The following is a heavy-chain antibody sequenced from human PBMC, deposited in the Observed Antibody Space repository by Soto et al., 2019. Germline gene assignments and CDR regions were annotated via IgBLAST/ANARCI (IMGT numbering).Heavy chain of an antibody. J-gene: IGHJ4*02. CDR3: ATSVDIVAAIDY. V-gene: IGHV3-23*01. D-gene: IGHD5-12*01. Sequence: GGSLRLSCAASGFTFSSYAMSWVRQAPGKGLEWVSVISGSGGSTYYADSVKGRCTISRDNSKKTLYLQMNSLRAEDDAAFYCATSVDIVAAIDYWGQGTLVTVSS. CDR1: GFTFSSYA. CDR2: ISGSGGST.